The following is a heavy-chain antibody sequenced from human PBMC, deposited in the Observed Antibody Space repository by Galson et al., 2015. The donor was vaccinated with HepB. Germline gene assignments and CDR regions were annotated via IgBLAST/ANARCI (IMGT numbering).Heavy chain of an antibody. CDR3: YTMIVVVTSDAFDI. J-gene: IGHJ3*02. V-gene: IGHV1-18*04. Sequence: VKVSCKASGYTFTSYGISWVRQAPGQGLEWMGWISAYNGNTNYAQKLQGRVTMTTDTSTSTAYMELRSLRSDDTAVYYCYTMIVVVTSDAFDIWGQGTMVTVSS. D-gene: IGHD3-22*01. CDR1: GYTFTSYG. CDR2: ISAYNGNT.